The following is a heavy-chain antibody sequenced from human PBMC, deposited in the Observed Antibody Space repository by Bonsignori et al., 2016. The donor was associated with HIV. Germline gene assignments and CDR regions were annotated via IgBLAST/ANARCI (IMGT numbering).Heavy chain of an antibody. D-gene: IGHD3-22*01. V-gene: IGHV3-21*01. J-gene: IGHJ4*02. CDR2: ISSSSSYI. CDR3: ARDRDYYDSSGYYSLPDY. Sequence: VRQAPGKGLEWVSSISSSSSYIYYADSVKGRFTISRDNAKNSLYLQMNSLRAEDTAVYYCARDRDYYDSSGYYSLPDYWGQGTLVTVSS.